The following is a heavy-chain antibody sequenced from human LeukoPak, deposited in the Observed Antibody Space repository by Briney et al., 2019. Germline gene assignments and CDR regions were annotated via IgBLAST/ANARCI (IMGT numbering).Heavy chain of an antibody. CDR3: ARDLLAPDF. CDR1: GYTFTSYY. D-gene: IGHD1-26*01. J-gene: IGHJ4*02. CDR2: INPYDDTT. V-gene: IGHV1-46*01. Sequence: ASVKVSCKTSGYTFTSYYMHWVRQAPGQGLEWVGAINPYDDTTSYAQKFQGRVTMTIGTSTTTVYMELSSLRSEDTAVYHCARDLLAPDFWGQGTLVTVSS.